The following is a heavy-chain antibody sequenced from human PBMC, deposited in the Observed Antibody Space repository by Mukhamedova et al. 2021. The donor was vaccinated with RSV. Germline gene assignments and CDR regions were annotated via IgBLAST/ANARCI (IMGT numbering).Heavy chain of an antibody. J-gene: IGHJ6*03. CDR2: IYYSGIT. D-gene: IGHD4-23*01. CDR3: ARILRWQRETSLYHYCMDV. V-gene: IGHV4-30-4*01. Sequence: GKGLEWIGYIYYSGITYYNPSLKSRISISVDTSRNQFSLSLNSISDADTAVYYCARILRWQRETSLYHYCMDVWGKGTSVSV.